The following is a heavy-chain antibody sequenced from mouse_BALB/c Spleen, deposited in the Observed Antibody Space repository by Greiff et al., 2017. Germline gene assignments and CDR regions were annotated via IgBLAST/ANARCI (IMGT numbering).Heavy chain of an antibody. CDR1: GFTFSDFY. V-gene: IGHV7-1*02. Sequence: EVKLMESGGGLVQPGGSLRLSCATSGFTFSDFYMEWVRQPPGKRLEWIAASRNKANDYTTEYSASVKGRFIVSRDTSQSILYLQMNALRAEDTAIYYCARGHYYGSSYGFDYWGQGTTLTVSS. CDR3: ARGHYYGSSYGFDY. CDR2: SRNKANDYTT. D-gene: IGHD1-1*01. J-gene: IGHJ2*01.